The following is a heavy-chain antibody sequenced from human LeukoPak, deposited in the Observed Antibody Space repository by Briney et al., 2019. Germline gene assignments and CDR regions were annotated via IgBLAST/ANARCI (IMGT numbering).Heavy chain of an antibody. Sequence: SETLSLTCTVSGGSISTYYWSWIRQSPGKGLEWIGNIYYSGVTNYNPSLKSRVTISVDTSKNQFSLKLTSVIAADTAVYYCARSTTVIAAGGFDIWGQGTMVTVSS. V-gene: IGHV4-59*08. D-gene: IGHD4-17*01. CDR1: GGSISTYY. J-gene: IGHJ3*02. CDR2: IYYSGVT. CDR3: ARSTTVIAAGGFDI.